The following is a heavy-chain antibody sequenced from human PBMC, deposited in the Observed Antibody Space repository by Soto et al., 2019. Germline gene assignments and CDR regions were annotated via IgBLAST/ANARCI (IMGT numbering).Heavy chain of an antibody. D-gene: IGHD5-12*01. CDR2: IYYSGST. J-gene: IGHJ5*02. CDR1: GGSISSGGYY. Sequence: QVQLQESGPGLVKPSQTLSLTCTVSGGSISSGGYYWSWIRQHPGKGLEWIGYIYYSGSTYYNPSLKSRVTISVEPSKNHFSLKLSSLTAADTAVYYCARARWATSNWFDPWGQGTLVNGSS. V-gene: IGHV4-31*03. CDR3: ARARWATSNWFDP.